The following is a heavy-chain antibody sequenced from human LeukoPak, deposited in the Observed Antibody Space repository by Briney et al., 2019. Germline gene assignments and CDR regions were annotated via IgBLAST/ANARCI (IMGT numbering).Heavy chain of an antibody. CDR1: GFTFDDYA. D-gene: IGHD4-17*01. V-gene: IGHV3-43D*03. J-gene: IGHJ1*01. CDR3: AKGDGDSAEYFQH. CDR2: ISWDGGST. Sequence: GGSLRLSCAASGFTFDDYAMHWVRQAPGKGLEWVSLISWDGGSTYYADSVKGRFTISRDNSKNSLYLQMNSLRAEDTALYYCAKGDGDSAEYFQHWGQGTLVTVSS.